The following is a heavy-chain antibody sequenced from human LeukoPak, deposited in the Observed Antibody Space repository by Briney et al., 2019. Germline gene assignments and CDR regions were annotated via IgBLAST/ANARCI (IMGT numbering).Heavy chain of an antibody. CDR2: IYYSGST. CDR1: GGSISSGGYY. D-gene: IGHD3-22*01. V-gene: IGHV4-31*03. Sequence: PSETLSLTCTVSGGSISSGGYYWSWIRPRPGKGLESIGYIYYSGSTYYNPSLKSRVTISVDTSKNQFSLKLSSVTAADTAVYYCAREVEYYYDSSGYYPYWYFDLWGRGTLVTVSS. CDR3: AREVEYYYDSSGYYPYWYFDL. J-gene: IGHJ2*01.